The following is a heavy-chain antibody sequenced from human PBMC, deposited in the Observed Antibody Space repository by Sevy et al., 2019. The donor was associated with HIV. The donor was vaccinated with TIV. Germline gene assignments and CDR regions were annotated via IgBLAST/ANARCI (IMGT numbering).Heavy chain of an antibody. V-gene: IGHV3-23*01. J-gene: IGHJ4*02. CDR3: AKDWGYYDSSGYYPDD. CDR1: GFTFSSYA. D-gene: IGHD3-22*01. CDR2: IGGSGGST. Sequence: GGSLRLSCAASGFTFSSYAMSWVRQAPGKGLEWVSAIGGSGGSTYYEDSVKGRFTISRDNSKNTLYLQMNSLRAEDTAVYYCAKDWGYYDSSGYYPDDWGQGTLVTVSS.